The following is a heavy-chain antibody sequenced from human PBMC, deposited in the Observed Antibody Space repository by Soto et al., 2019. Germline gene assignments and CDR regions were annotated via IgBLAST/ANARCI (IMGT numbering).Heavy chain of an antibody. V-gene: IGHV5-51*01. CDR3: ARLRYITIFGVVIIGDAFDI. Sequence: GESLKISCKGSGYSFTSYWIGWVRKMPGKGLEWMGIIYPGDSDTRYSPSFQGQVTISADKSISTAYLQWSSLKASDTAMYYCARLRYITIFGVVIIGDAFDIWGQGTMVTVSS. D-gene: IGHD3-3*01. J-gene: IGHJ3*02. CDR1: GYSFTSYW. CDR2: IYPGDSDT.